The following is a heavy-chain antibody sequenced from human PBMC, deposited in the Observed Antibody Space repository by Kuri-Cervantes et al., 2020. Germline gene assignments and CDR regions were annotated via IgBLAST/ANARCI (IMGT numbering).Heavy chain of an antibody. V-gene: IGHV3-48*03. CDR1: GFTFSSYE. CDR2: ISSSGSTI. D-gene: IGHD4-17*01. CDR3: ARAPYGERDIRFDY. J-gene: IGHJ4*02. Sequence: GESLKISCAASGFTFSSYEMNWVRQAPGKGLEWVSYISSSGSTIYYADSVKGRFTISRDNAKNSLYLQMNSLRAEDTAVYYCARAPYGERDIRFDYWGQGTLVTVSS.